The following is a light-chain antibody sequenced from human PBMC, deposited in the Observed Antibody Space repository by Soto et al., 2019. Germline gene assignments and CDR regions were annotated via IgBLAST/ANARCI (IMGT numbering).Light chain of an antibody. CDR3: SSYTSRIPVV. CDR2: EVS. Sequence: QSVLTQPASVSGSPGQSITISCTGASSDVGGYDYVSWYQHHPGKAPKLMIYEVSYRPSGVSYRFSGSKSGNTASLTITGLQAEDEPTYYCSSYTSRIPVVFGGGTKLTVL. CDR1: SSDVGGYDY. V-gene: IGLV2-14*01. J-gene: IGLJ2*01.